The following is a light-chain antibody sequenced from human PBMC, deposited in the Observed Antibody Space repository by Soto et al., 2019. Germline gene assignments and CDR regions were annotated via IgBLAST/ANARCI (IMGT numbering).Light chain of an antibody. Sequence: QSVLTQPASVSGSPGQSITISCTGTSSDVGSYNLVSWYQQHPGKAPKLIIYEGTKRPSGVSNRFSGSKSGNTASLTISGLQAKDEADYSCCSYAGRSTYYVFGTGTKVTVL. J-gene: IGLJ1*01. CDR1: SSDVGSYNL. V-gene: IGLV2-23*01. CDR2: EGT. CDR3: CSYAGRSTYYV.